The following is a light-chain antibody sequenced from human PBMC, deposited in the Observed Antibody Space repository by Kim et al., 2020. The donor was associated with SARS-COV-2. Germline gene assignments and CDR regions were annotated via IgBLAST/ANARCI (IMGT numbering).Light chain of an antibody. CDR1: QSVSVW. J-gene: IGKJ2*01. CDR2: ATT. V-gene: IGKV1-12*01. CDR3: QQADSLPYT. Sequence: VGGRVPITCRASQSVSVWLAWYQQKPGLAPRLLISATTTLQTGVSPRFSGTGFGSEFALTIDNVQPDDFATYYCQQADSLPYTFGPGTKLEI.